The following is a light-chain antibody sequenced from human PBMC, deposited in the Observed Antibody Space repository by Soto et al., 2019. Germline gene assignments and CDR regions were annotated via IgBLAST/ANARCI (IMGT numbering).Light chain of an antibody. CDR1: QSISSY. CDR3: QQSYSTLRIT. Sequence: DIQMTQSPSSLSASVGDRVTITCRASQSISSYLNWYQQKPGKAPKLLIYAASSLQSGAPSRFSGSGSGTDFTLTISSLQPEDFATYYCQQSYSTLRITFGQGTRLEIK. J-gene: IGKJ5*01. CDR2: AAS. V-gene: IGKV1-39*01.